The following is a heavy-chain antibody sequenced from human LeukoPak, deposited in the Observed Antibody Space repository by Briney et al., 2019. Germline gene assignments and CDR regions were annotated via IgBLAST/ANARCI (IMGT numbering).Heavy chain of an antibody. CDR3: ARSGRGTYYSFDL. CDR2: ISGSNGNT. Sequence: ASVKVSCKASGYSFTRYGISWVRQAPGQGLEWMGWISGSNGNTKCAQKFQGRVTMTTDTSTGTAYMDLRNLRFDDTAVYFCARSGRGTYYSFDLWGQGTLVTVSS. V-gene: IGHV1-18*01. J-gene: IGHJ4*01. D-gene: IGHD1-26*01. CDR1: GYSFTRYG.